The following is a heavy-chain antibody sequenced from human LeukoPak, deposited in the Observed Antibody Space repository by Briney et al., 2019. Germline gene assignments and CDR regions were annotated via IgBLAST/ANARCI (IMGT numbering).Heavy chain of an antibody. J-gene: IGHJ4*02. CDR1: GFTVSSNY. CDR3: ARTGSYVWGSYHSYYFDY. Sequence: GGSLRLSCAASGFTVSSNYMSWVRQAPGKGLEWVSVIYSGGSTYYADSVKGRFTISRDNSKNTLYLQMNSLRAEDTAVYYCARTGSYVWGSYHSYYFDYWGQGTLVTVSS. CDR2: IYSGGST. V-gene: IGHV3-66*01. D-gene: IGHD3-16*02.